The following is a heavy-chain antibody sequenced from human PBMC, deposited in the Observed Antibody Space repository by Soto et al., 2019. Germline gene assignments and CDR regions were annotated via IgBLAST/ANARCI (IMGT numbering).Heavy chain of an antibody. CDR2: INHSGNT. Sequence: QVHLEQWGAGLLNPSETLSLTCAVYGGSLSGYYWSWVRQSPGKGLEWIGEINHSGNTNYNPSLKARVTISADTSKPQCSLRLSSVTAADSAVYYCASYHYLDLWTCSRHYMDVWGRGTTVTVSS. D-gene: IGHD1-1*01. V-gene: IGHV4-34*01. J-gene: IGHJ6*03. CDR1: GGSLSGYY. CDR3: ASYHYLDLWTCSRHYMDV.